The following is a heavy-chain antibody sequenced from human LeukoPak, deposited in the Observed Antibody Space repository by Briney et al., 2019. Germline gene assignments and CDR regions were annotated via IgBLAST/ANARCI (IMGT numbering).Heavy chain of an antibody. J-gene: IGHJ4*02. D-gene: IGHD6-19*01. CDR1: GFMFGDYS. V-gene: IGHV3-49*04. CDR2: IRSKANGGTT. Sequence: GGSLRLSCTASGFMFGDYSMSWVRQAPGKGLEWVGFIRSKANGGTTEYAAYVKGRFTISRDDSKSIAYLQMNSLKTEDTAVYYCTRDGAVAGTDYWGQGTLVTVSS. CDR3: TRDGAVAGTDY.